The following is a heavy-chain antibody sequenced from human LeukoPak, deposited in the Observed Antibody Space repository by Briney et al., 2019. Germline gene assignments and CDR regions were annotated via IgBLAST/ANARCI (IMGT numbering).Heavy chain of an antibody. CDR1: GLTFSSYA. V-gene: IGHV3-23*01. Sequence: GGALRLSCAASGLTFSSYAISWVRQAPGKGLEWVSAISGSGGSTYYADSVKGRFTISRDNSKNTLYLQMNSLRAEDTAVYYCAKEYEAAAVTLDYWGQGTLVTVSS. CDR2: ISGSGGST. CDR3: AKEYEAAAVTLDY. D-gene: IGHD6-13*01. J-gene: IGHJ4*02.